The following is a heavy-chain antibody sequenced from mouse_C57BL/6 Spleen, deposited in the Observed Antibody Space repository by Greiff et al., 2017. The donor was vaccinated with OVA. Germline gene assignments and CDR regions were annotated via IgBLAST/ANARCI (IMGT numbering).Heavy chain of an antibody. J-gene: IGHJ1*03. CDR1: GYTFTDYY. V-gene: IGHV1-76*01. D-gene: IGHD2-12*01. Sequence: VQLQQSGAELVRPGASVKLSCKASGYTFTDYYINWVKQRPGQGLEWIARIYPGSGNTYYNEKFKGKATLTAEKSSSTAYMQLSSLTSEDSAVYFCASTSNYGYFDVWGTGTTVTVSS. CDR2: IYPGSGNT. CDR3: ASTSNYGYFDV.